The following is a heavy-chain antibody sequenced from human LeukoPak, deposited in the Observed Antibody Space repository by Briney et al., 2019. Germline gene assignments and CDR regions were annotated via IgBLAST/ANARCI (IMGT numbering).Heavy chain of an antibody. D-gene: IGHD6-19*01. CDR3: ASTINGQWLVNDY. Sequence: PSETLSLTCTVSGGSISSYYWSWIRQPPGKGLEWIGEINHSGSTNYNPSLKSRVTISVDTSKNQFSLKLSSVTAADTAVYYCASTINGQWLVNDYWGQGTLVTVSS. J-gene: IGHJ4*02. V-gene: IGHV4-34*01. CDR1: GGSISSYY. CDR2: INHSGST.